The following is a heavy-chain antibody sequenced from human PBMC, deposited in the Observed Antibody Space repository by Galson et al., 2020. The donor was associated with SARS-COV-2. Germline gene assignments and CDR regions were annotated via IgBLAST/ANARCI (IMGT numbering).Heavy chain of an antibody. CDR1: GGSITSGDYY. J-gene: IGHJ4*02. D-gene: IGHD5-12*01. CDR3: ARTADSGSAQPYDS. V-gene: IGHV4-30-4*01. CDR2: IFYSGLT. Sequence: ETSETLSLTCTVSGGSITSGDYYWSWIRQPPGKGLEWIGYIFYSGLTYYNPSLKSRVTISVDTSKNQFSLNLTSVTAADTAGYFCARTADSGSAQPYDSWGQGTLVTVSS.